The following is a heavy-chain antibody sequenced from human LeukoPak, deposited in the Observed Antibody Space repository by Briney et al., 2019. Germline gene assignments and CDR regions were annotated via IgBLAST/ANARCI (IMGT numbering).Heavy chain of an antibody. V-gene: IGHV4-34*01. CDR3: ARVPRYSSSDNWFDP. Sequence: SETLSLTCAVYGGSFSGYYWSWIRQPPGKGLEWIGEINHSGSTNYNPSLKSRVTISVDTSKNQFSLKLSSVTAADTAVYYCARVPRYSSSDNWFDPWGQGTLVTVSS. J-gene: IGHJ5*02. CDR2: INHSGST. D-gene: IGHD6-6*01. CDR1: GGSFSGYY.